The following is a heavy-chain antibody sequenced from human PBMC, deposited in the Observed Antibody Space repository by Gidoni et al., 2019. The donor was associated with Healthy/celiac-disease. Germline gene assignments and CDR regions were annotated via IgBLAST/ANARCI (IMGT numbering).Heavy chain of an antibody. D-gene: IGHD2-15*01. V-gene: IGHV4-34*01. CDR2: INHSGST. J-gene: IGHJ6*02. Sequence: QVQLQQWGAGLLKPSETLSLTCAVYGGSFSGYYWSWIRQPPGKGLEWIGEINHSGSTNYNPSLKSRVTISVDTSKNQFSLKLSSVTAADTAVYYCARGCPPLHCSGGSCYSRFRNYYYGMDVWGQGTTVTVSS. CDR3: ARGCPPLHCSGGSCYSRFRNYYYGMDV. CDR1: GGSFSGYY.